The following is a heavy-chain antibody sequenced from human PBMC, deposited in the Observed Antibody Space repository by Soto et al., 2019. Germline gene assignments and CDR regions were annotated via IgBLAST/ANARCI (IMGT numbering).Heavy chain of an antibody. CDR3: ARAPVVGATGGVLGY. CDR2: ISAYNGNT. J-gene: IGHJ4*01. V-gene: IGHV1-18*04. Sequence: QVQLVQSGAEVKKPGASVKVSCKASGYTFTSYGISWVRQAPGQGLEWMGLISAYNGNTNYAQKLQGRVTMTTDTSTSTAYMELRRLRSDDTYVYYCARAPVVGATGGVLGYWGHGTLVTVSS. CDR1: GYTFTSYG. D-gene: IGHD1-26*01.